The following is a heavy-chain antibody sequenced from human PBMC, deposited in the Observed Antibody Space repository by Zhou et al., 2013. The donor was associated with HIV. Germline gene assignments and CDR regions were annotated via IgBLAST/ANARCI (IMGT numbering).Heavy chain of an antibody. CDR2: IIPIFGTA. CDR1: GGTFSSYA. CDR3: ASHWKYSGSYEDWYAFDI. Sequence: QVQLVQSGAEVKKPGSSVKVSCKASGGTFSSYAISWVRQAPGQGLEWMGGIIPIFGTANYAQKFQGRVTITTDESTSTAYMELSSLRSEDTAVYYCASHWKYSGSYEDWYAFDIWGQGTMVTVSS. D-gene: IGHD1-26*01. V-gene: IGHV1-69*05. J-gene: IGHJ3*02.